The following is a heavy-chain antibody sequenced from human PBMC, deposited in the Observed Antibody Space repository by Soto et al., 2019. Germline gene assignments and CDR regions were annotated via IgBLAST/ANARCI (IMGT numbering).Heavy chain of an antibody. Sequence: ASVKVSCKASGYTFTSYDINWVRQATGQGLEWMGWINPNSGNTNYAQKFQGWVTMTRDTSISTAYMELSRLRSDDTAVYYCASGQQQLVRGAYYYYGMDVWGQGTTVTVSS. D-gene: IGHD6-13*01. V-gene: IGHV1-8*01. CDR1: GYTFTSYD. J-gene: IGHJ6*02. CDR3: ASGQQQLVRGAYYYYGMDV. CDR2: INPNSGNT.